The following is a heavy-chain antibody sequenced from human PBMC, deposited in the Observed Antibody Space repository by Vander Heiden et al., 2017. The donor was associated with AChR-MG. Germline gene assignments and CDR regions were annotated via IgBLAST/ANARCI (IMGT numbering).Heavy chain of an antibody. CDR2: VYPGDSDT. J-gene: IGHJ4*02. D-gene: IGHD6-13*01. CDR3: ARPTYSSNSRSPILYLAY. Sequence: EVQLVQSGAEVKKAGESLKISCKVSGYSFSNYWVAWLRQVPGKRLEYMGIVYPGDSDTRISPSFEGHITLSADESLNIAYLQWRSLKASDSAIYYCARPTYSSNSRSPILYLAYWGQGTPVSVSS. V-gene: IGHV5-51*01. CDR1: GYSFSNYW.